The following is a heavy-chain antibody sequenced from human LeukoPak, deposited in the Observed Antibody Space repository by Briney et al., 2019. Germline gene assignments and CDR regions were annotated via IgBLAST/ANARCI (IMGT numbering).Heavy chain of an antibody. V-gene: IGHV3-74*01. CDR2: INTDGSST. CDR3: ARAGGYDFWSGRGDAFDI. J-gene: IGHJ3*02. D-gene: IGHD3-3*01. Sequence: PGGSLRLSCAASGFTFSSYWMHWVRQAPGKGLVWVSRINTDGSSTSYADSVKGRFTISRDNAKNTLYLQMNSLRAEDTAVYYCARAGGYDFWSGRGDAFDIWGQGTMVTVSS. CDR1: GFTFSSYW.